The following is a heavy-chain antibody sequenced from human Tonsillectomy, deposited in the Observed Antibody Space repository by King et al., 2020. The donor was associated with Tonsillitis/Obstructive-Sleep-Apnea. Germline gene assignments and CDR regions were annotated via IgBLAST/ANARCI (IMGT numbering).Heavy chain of an antibody. J-gene: IGHJ4*02. V-gene: IGHV3-15*01. D-gene: IGHD3-22*01. CDR2: IKSKTDGGTT. CDR3: TTVGLGSDSSGYFFDY. CDR1: GFTFSNAW. Sequence: VQLVESGGGLVKPGGSLRLSCAASGFTFSNAWMSWVRQAPGKGLEWGVRIKSKTDGGTTDYAAPVKGRFTISRDDSKNTLYLQMNSLKPEDTAVYYCTTVGLGSDSSGYFFDYWGQGTLVTVSS.